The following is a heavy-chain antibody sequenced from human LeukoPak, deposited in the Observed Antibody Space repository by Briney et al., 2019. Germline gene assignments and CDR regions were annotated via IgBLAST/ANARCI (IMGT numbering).Heavy chain of an antibody. J-gene: IGHJ4*02. CDR2: IYYSGST. CDR3: ASSGSYHKVSDY. Sequence: SETLSLTCTVSGGSISSYYWSWIRQPPGKGLEWIGYIYYSGSTNYNPSLKSRVTISVDTSKNQFSLKLSSVTAEDTAVYYCASSGSYHKVSDYWGQGTLVTVSS. D-gene: IGHD1-26*01. CDR1: GGSISSYY. V-gene: IGHV4-59*01.